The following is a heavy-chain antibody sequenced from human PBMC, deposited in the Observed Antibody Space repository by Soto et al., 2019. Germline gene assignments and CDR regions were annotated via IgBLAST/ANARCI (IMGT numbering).Heavy chain of an antibody. CDR2: IFDSGTT. J-gene: IGHJ4*02. CDR3: ARGPSGDKVHY. D-gene: IGHD7-27*01. V-gene: IGHV4-30-4*01. Sequence: QVQLQESGPGLVKPSQTLSLTCTVSGGSITSDYSCWSWIRQPPGEGLEWIGHIFDSGTTYTNPSRRRHVALSLDTSKNHFSLTLSSVTAADTAVYYCARGPSGDKVHYWGQGALVTVSS. CDR1: GGSITSDYSC.